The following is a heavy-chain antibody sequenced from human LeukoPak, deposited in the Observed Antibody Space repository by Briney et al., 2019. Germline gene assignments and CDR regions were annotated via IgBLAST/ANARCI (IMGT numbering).Heavy chain of an antibody. Sequence: GGSLRLSCAASGFTFDRYAMSWVRQAPGKGLEWVSGISGSGGSTYYADSVKGRFTISRDNSKNTLYLQMNSLRAEDTAVYYCAKARTIIAAAGNVYFDYWGQGTLVTVSS. CDR1: GFTFDRYA. CDR2: ISGSGGST. J-gene: IGHJ4*02. D-gene: IGHD6-13*01. V-gene: IGHV3-23*01. CDR3: AKARTIIAAAGNVYFDY.